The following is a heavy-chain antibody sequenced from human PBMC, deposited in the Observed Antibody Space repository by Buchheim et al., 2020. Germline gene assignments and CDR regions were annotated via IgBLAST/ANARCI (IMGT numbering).Heavy chain of an antibody. CDR2: ISYDGSNK. CDR3: AQAVAFGMDV. Sequence: QVQLVESGGGVVQPGRSLRLSCAASGFTFSSYGMHWVRQAPGKGLEWVAVISYDGSNKYYADSVKGRFTISRDNAKNTVYLQMTSLSGEDTAVYYCAQAVAFGMDVWGQGTT. V-gene: IGHV3-30*18. D-gene: IGHD2-15*01. CDR1: GFTFSSYG. J-gene: IGHJ6*02.